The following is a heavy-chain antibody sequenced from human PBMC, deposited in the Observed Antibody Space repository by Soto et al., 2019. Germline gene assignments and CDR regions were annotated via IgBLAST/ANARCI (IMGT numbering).Heavy chain of an antibody. D-gene: IGHD1-1*01. V-gene: IGHV3-15*07. CDR1: GLTLSNDW. CDR2: IKSNRDGGTT. J-gene: IGHJ4*02. Sequence: GGSLRLSCAASGLTLSNDWMSWVRQAPGKGLEWVGRIKSNRDGGTTDYAAPVNGRFTISRDDSKNTPYLQMNSVKSEDTAVYYCTPLPNNSPIDYWGQGTPVTVSS. CDR3: TPLPNNSPIDY.